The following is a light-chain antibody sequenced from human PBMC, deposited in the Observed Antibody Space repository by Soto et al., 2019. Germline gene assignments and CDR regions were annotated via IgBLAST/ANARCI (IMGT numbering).Light chain of an antibody. J-gene: IGKJ2*01. CDR3: PPLGMSPYYT. CDR1: KSVSSSQ. CDR2: GAS. V-gene: IGKV3-20*01. Sequence: EIVLTQSPGTLSLSPGDRATISCRSSKSVSSSQLAWYHQKPGQAPRLLIYGASTTATGMPDRFSGGGSGSPFSLAISRLVHEDLAVYDCPPLGMSPYYTSGQGTTL.